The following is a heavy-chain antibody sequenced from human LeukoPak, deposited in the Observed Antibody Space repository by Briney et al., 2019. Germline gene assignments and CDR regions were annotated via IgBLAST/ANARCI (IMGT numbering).Heavy chain of an antibody. V-gene: IGHV1-69*04. CDR2: IIPNLGTT. D-gene: IGHD3-22*01. CDR1: GGISNSHA. Sequence: GASVTVSCKASGGISNSHAISWVRQAPGQGLEWMGRIIPNLGTTNRAQNFQDRVTLTADKSTNTAYMELTSLTSDDTAVYYCATTNDGGGYQWGDFFDFWGQGTLVTVSS. CDR3: ATTNDGGGYQWGDFFDF. J-gene: IGHJ4*02.